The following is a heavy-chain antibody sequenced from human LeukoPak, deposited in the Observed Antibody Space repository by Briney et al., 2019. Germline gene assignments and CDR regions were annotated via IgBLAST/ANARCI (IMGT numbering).Heavy chain of an antibody. CDR3: ARRGCSSSYGHYYYMDV. V-gene: IGHV4-38-2*02. CDR2: IYHSGST. D-gene: IGHD5-18*01. CDR1: GYSINNGYY. Sequence: PSETLSLTCTVSGYSINNGYYWGWIRQPPGKGLEWIGSIYHSGSTYYKPSLKSRVTISVDTSKNQFSLKLSSVTAADTAVYYCARRGCSSSYGHYYYMDVWGKGTTVTISS. J-gene: IGHJ6*03.